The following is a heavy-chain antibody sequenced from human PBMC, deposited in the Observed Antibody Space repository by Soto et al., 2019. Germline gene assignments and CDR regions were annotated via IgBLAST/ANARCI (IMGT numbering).Heavy chain of an antibody. CDR1: GGSISSGGYY. D-gene: IGHD3-22*01. CDR2: IYYSGST. CDR3: ARVDEYYDSGPRYFDL. J-gene: IGHJ2*01. V-gene: IGHV4-31*03. Sequence: QVQLQESGPGLVKPSQTLSLTCTVSGGSISSGGYYWSWIRQHPGKGLEWLGYIYYSGSTYYNPSLQSRVTISVDTSKNQFSLKLSSVTDADTAVYYCARVDEYYDSGPRYFDLWGRGTLVTVSS.